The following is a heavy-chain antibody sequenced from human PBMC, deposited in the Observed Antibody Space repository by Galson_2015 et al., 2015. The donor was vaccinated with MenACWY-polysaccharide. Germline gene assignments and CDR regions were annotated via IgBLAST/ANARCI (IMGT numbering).Heavy chain of an antibody. CDR2: ISTDNGDT. J-gene: IGHJ4*02. V-gene: IGHV1-18*01. CDR1: GYTFNSYG. D-gene: IGHD1-26*01. CDR3: ARAPPGYGGHDY. Sequence: SVKVSYKASGYTFNSYGFSGMRQAPGQGLEWVGWISTDNGDTNYVQSLHDRVTMTTDTSTRTAYMELRSLRSDDTSVYDCARAPPGYGGHDYWGQGTLVTVSS.